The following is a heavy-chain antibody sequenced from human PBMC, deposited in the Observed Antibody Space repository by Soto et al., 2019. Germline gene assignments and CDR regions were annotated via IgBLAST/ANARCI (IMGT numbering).Heavy chain of an antibody. CDR2: ISYLGEDK. CDR1: GFTFNSHG. D-gene: IGHD2-15*01. CDR3: AKDLDRCSVGWFDIGA. Sequence: QVQLVESGGGVVQPGKSLRLSCAPSGFTFNSHGMHWVRQAPGTGLEWVAVISYLGEDKYNADSVKGRFTISRDNSKNTLYLQMNNLSSEDTAVYYCAKDLDRCSVGWFDIGACGQGTLVTVSS. V-gene: IGHV3-30*18. J-gene: IGHJ5*02.